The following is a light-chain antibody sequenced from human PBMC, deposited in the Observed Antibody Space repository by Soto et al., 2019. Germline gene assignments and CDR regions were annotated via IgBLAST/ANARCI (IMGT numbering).Light chain of an antibody. J-gene: IGLJ1*01. CDR3: QSYDNTLSWV. CDR1: TSNIGAGYD. V-gene: IGLV1-40*01. CDR2: GNN. Sequence: QSVLTQPPSVPGAPGQRVAISCTGSTSNIGAGYDVHWYQQLPGTAPKLLIYGNNNRPSGVPDRFSGSKSGTSASLAVTGLQAEDEADYYCQSYDNTLSWVFGTGTKVTVL.